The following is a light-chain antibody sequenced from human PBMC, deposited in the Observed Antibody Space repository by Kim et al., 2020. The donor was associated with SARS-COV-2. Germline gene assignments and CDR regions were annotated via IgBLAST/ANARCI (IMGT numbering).Light chain of an antibody. CDR3: QQYSSSPIT. CDR1: QSVSNNY. J-gene: IGKJ5*01. V-gene: IGKV3-20*01. Sequence: SPGERATLSCRASQSVSNNYLAWYQQKPGQAPRLLIYGASGRATGIPDRFTGSGSGTVFTLTISRLEPEDFAVYYCQQYSSSPITFGQGTRLEIK. CDR2: GAS.